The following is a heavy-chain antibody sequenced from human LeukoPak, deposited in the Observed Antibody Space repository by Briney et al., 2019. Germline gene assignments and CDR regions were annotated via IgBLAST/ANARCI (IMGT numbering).Heavy chain of an antibody. CDR1: GFTFSSYS. D-gene: IGHD4-23*01. Sequence: GGSLRLSCAASGFTFSSYSMNWVRQAPGKGLEWVAVISYDGSNKYYADSVEGRLTISRDNSKNTLYLQMNSLRAEDTAVYYCAKDYTVVHPDYYFDYWGQGTLVTVSS. CDR3: AKDYTVVHPDYYFDY. J-gene: IGHJ4*02. CDR2: ISYDGSNK. V-gene: IGHV3-30*18.